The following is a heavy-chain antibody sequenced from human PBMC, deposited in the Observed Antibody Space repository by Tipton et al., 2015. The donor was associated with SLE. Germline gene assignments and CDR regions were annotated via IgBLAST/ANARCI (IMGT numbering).Heavy chain of an antibody. J-gene: IGHJ4*02. CDR3: ARAHPFYSLYEVAS. CDR2: ISTYNGNT. Sequence: QSGAEVKKPGASVKVSCKASGYTFTSYGISWVRQAPGQGLEWMGWISTYNGNTNYAQKLQGRVTMTTDTSTSTASMDLRSLRSDVSAVYYGARAHPFYSLYEVASGGQGTLVSVSS. V-gene: IGHV1-18*01. CDR1: GYTFTSYG. D-gene: IGHD5/OR15-5a*01.